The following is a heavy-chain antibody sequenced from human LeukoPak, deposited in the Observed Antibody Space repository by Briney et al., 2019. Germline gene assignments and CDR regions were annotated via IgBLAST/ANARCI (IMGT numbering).Heavy chain of an antibody. CDR2: ISSSGSTI. Sequence: GGSLRLSCAASGFTFSDYYMSWIRQAPGKGLEWVSYISSSGSTIYYADSVKDRFTISRDDSKNTLYLQMNSLRAEDTAVYYCARALAAGAYYFDSWGHGTLVTVSS. CDR3: ARALAAGAYYFDS. J-gene: IGHJ4*01. D-gene: IGHD6-13*01. CDR1: GFTFSDYY. V-gene: IGHV3-11*01.